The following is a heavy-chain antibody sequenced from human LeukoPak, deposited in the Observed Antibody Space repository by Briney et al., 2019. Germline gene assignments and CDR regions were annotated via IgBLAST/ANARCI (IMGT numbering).Heavy chain of an antibody. Sequence: PSETLSLTCTVSGGSISSYYWSWIRQPPGKGLEWIGYIYYSGSTNYNPSLKSRVTISVDTSKNQFSLKLSSVTAADTAVYYCARHGRDSETFDYWGQGTLVTVSS. D-gene: IGHD5-24*01. CDR2: IYYSGST. V-gene: IGHV4-59*08. CDR1: GGSISSYY. J-gene: IGHJ4*02. CDR3: ARHGRDSETFDY.